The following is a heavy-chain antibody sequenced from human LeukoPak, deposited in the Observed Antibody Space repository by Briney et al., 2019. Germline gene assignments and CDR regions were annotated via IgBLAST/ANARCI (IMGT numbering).Heavy chain of an antibody. J-gene: IGHJ1*01. V-gene: IGHV1-8*02. Sequence: ASVKVSCKASGYTFTSYGISWVRQAPGQGLEWMGWMNPNSGNTGYAQKFQGRVTMTRNTSISTAYMELSSLRSEDTAVYYCARGSNYYDSSGFSAHIQHWGQGTLVTVSS. D-gene: IGHD3-22*01. CDR2: MNPNSGNT. CDR3: ARGSNYYDSSGFSAHIQH. CDR1: GYTFTSYG.